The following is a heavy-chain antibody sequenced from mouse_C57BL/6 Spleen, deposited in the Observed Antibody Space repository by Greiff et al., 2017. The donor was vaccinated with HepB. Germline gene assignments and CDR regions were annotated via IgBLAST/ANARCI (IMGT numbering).Heavy chain of an antibody. J-gene: IGHJ3*01. V-gene: IGHV2-5*01. CDR3: AKNQGANSWFAY. CDR1: GFSLTSYG. Sequence: VQVVESGPGLVQPSQSLSITCTVSGFSLTSYGVHWVRQSPGKGLEWLGVIWRGGSTDYNAAFMSRLSITKDNSKSQVFFKMNSLQADDTAIYYCAKNQGANSWFAYWGQGTLVTVSA. D-gene: IGHD4-1*01. CDR2: IWRGGST.